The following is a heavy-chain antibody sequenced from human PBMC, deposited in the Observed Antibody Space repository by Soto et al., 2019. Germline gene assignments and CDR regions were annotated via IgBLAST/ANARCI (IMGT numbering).Heavy chain of an antibody. V-gene: IGHV3-13*01. CDR2: IGTAGDT. J-gene: IGHJ6*02. CDR3: ARVGAAAGTDYYYGMDV. D-gene: IGHD6-13*01. CDR1: GFTFSSYD. Sequence: SLRLSCAASGFTFSSYDMHWVRQATGKGLEWVSAIGTAGDTYYPGSVKGRFTISRENAKNSLYLQMNSLRAEDTAVYYCARVGAAAGTDYYYGMDVWGQGTTVTVSS.